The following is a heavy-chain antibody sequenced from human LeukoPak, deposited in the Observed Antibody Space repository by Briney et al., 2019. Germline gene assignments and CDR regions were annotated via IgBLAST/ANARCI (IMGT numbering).Heavy chain of an antibody. Sequence: SETLSLTCTVSGGSISSYYWSWIRQPPGKGLEWIGSIYYSGSTYYNPSLKSRVTISVDTSKNQFSLKLSSVTAADTAVYYCARDVWYSSSSPQHYYYMDVWGKGTTVTVSS. CDR1: GGSISSYY. CDR2: IYYSGST. D-gene: IGHD6-6*01. J-gene: IGHJ6*03. V-gene: IGHV4-59*12. CDR3: ARDVWYSSSSPQHYYYMDV.